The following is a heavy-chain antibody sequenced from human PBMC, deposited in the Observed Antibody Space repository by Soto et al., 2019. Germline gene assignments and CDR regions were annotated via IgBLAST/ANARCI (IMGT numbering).Heavy chain of an antibody. CDR1: GGSFSGYY. Sequence: SETLSLTCAVYGGSFSGYYWSWIRQPPGKGLEWIGEINHSGSTNYNPSLKSRVTISVDTSKNQFSLKLSSVTAADTAVYYCARGPSGVRGVITYYYYYGMDVWGQGTTVTVSS. D-gene: IGHD3-10*01. CDR3: ARGPSGVRGVITYYYYYGMDV. J-gene: IGHJ6*02. CDR2: INHSGST. V-gene: IGHV4-34*01.